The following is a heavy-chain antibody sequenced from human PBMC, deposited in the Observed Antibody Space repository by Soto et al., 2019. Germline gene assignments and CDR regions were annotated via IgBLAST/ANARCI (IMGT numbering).Heavy chain of an antibody. J-gene: IGHJ4*02. D-gene: IGHD4-17*01. CDR2: ISAGGSII. V-gene: IGHV3-48*03. Sequence: DVQFVESGGALVQPGGSLRLSCAAAEFSFSSFEMNWVRQAPGRGLEWVSYISAGGSIIYHEDSVKSRFIITGDNDKNSLYLQMNSLRADDTGFYYCAGASRTTSPVVLAYWGQGTVVTVSA. CDR3: AGASRTTSPVVLAY. CDR1: EFSFSSFE.